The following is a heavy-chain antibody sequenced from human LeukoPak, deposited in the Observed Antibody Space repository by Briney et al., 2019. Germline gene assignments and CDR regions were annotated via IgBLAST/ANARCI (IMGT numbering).Heavy chain of an antibody. V-gene: IGHV4-59*01. CDR2: IYYSGST. CDR3: ARDSEMAVFDY. Sequence: KTSETLSLTCTVSGGSISSYYWSWIRQPPGKGLEWIGYIYYSGSTNYNPSLKSRVTISVDTSKNQFSLKLSSVTAADTAVYYCARDSEMAVFDYWGQGTLVTVSS. J-gene: IGHJ4*02. D-gene: IGHD5-24*01. CDR1: GGSISSYY.